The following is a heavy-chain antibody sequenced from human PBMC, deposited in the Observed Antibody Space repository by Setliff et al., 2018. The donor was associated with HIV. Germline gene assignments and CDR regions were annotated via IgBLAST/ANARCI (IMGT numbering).Heavy chain of an antibody. CDR3: APDFGDNWFDP. Sequence: ASVKVSCKASGGAFTSYAFSWVRQAPGQGLEWMGRIIPVHHTTDYAPQFQGRVTITADKSTSTVYMDLSNLRSDDTATYYCAPDFGDNWFDPWGQGTLVTVSS. CDR2: IIPVHHTT. J-gene: IGHJ5*02. V-gene: IGHV1-69*04. D-gene: IGHD4-17*01. CDR1: GGAFTSYA.